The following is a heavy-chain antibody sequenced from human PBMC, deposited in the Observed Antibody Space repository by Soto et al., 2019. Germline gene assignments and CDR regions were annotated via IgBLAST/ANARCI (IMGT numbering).Heavy chain of an antibody. J-gene: IGHJ5*02. D-gene: IGHD3-22*01. V-gene: IGHV4-31*11. CDR3: ARYYFDSSGYSNWFDP. CDR2: IHYSGRT. Sequence: SETLSLTCAVSGGSITSGAYYWTWIRQHPGKGLEWIAYIHYSGRTYYNPSLKSRVTISVDTSNNQFSLKLSSVTAADTAVYYCARYYFDSSGYSNWFDPWGQGTLVTVS. CDR1: GGSITSGAYY.